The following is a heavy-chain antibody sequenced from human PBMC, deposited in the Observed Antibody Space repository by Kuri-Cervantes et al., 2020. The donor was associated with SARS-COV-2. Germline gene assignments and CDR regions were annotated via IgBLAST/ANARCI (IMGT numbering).Heavy chain of an antibody. Sequence: GESLKIPCEASGFAVRNTYMAWVRQAPGKGLECVSVIYSGGNTYYADSVKGRFTISRDSSKNTLYLKMNSLRAEDTAVYYCAKDRIVVVIARDDAFDIWGQGTMVTVSS. CDR3: AKDRIVVVIARDDAFDI. V-gene: IGHV3-53*01. CDR1: GFAVRNTY. CDR2: IYSGGNT. J-gene: IGHJ3*02. D-gene: IGHD2-21*01.